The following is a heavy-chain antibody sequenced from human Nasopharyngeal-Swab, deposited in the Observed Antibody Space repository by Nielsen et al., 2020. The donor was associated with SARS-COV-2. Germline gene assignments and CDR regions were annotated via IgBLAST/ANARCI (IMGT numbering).Heavy chain of an antibody. CDR3: ARGWLQLNYYYYGMDV. CDR2: ISYDGINK. CDR1: GFTFSSYG. J-gene: IGHJ6*02. V-gene: IGHV3-30*19. Sequence: GESLKISCAASGFTFSSYGMHWVRQAPGKGLEWVAVISYDGINKYYADSVKGRFTISRDNSKNTLYLQMNSLRAEDTAVYYCARGWLQLNYYYYGMDVWGQGTTVTVSS. D-gene: IGHD5-24*01.